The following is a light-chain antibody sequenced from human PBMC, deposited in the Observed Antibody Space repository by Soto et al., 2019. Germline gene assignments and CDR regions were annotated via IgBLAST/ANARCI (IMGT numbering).Light chain of an antibody. CDR3: ACWDDRVGAVV. J-gene: IGLJ2*01. V-gene: IGLV1-47*02. Sequence: QSALAQPPSASGTPGRRVFISCSGSSADIAGTNYAYWYQQLPGAAPKLLIHSNSHRHSGVPERISGSKSGTKAALAISRLRWEDEAVSYCACWDDRVGAVVFGGGTKVTVL. CDR2: SNS. CDR1: SADIAGTNY.